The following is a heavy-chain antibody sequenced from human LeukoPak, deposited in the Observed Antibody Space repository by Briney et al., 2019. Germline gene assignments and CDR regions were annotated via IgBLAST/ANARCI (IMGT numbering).Heavy chain of an antibody. V-gene: IGHV3-48*01. CDR1: GFTFSSYN. CDR3: ARDGLAVAGTRFYYFDY. CDR2: ISSSSSTI. J-gene: IGHJ4*02. D-gene: IGHD6-19*01. Sequence: PGGSLRLSCAVSGFTFSSYNMNWVRQAPGKGLEWVSYISSSSSTIYYADSVKGRFTISRDNAKNSLYLQLNSLRAEDTAVYYCARDGLAVAGTRFYYFDYWGQGTLVTVSS.